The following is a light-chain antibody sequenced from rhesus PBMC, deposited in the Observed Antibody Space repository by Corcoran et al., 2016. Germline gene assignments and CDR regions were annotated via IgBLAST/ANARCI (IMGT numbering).Light chain of an antibody. Sequence: DIQMSQSPSSLSASVGDRVTITCRASQDISSYLNWYQQKPGKAPKLLMYYINELPSGVPSRFSGSGSWTDFTLTISSLQPEDFATYYCQQGNSNPYSFGQVTKVEIK. CDR3: QQGNSNPYS. CDR2: YIN. J-gene: IGKJ2*01. CDR1: QDISSY. V-gene: IGKV1-32*02.